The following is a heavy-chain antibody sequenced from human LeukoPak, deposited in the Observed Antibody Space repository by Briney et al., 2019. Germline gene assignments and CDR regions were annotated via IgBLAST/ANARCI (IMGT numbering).Heavy chain of an antibody. CDR2: ISSSMSYI. CDR1: VFTFSIYS. J-gene: IGHJ4*02. D-gene: IGHD3-3*01. Sequence: GGSLRLSCAASVFTFSIYSMSWGRQAPGKGLEWVSSISSSMSYIYYAASVKGRFTISRDNAKNSLYLQMNSLRAEDTAVYYCARAHNYDFWSGYYFGRATPCFFDYWGQGTLVTVSS. CDR3: ARAHNYDFWSGYYFGRATPCFFDY. V-gene: IGHV3-21*01.